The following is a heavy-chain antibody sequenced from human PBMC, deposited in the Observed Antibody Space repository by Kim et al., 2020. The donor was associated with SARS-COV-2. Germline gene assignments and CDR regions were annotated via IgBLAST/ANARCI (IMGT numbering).Heavy chain of an antibody. J-gene: IGHJ4*02. Sequence: DSVKGRFTIARDNAKNSLYLQMNSLRAEDTAVYYCARDRPNYYGSGDHGYWGQGTLVTVSS. V-gene: IGHV3-7*01. D-gene: IGHD3-10*01. CDR3: ARDRPNYYGSGDHGY.